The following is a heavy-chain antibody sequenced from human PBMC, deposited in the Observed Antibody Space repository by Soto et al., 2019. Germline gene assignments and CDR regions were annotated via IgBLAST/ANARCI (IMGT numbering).Heavy chain of an antibody. Sequence: PGGSLRLSCVGPGFTFSSYAMSWVRQAPGKGPEWVAGISGSSLKVSYRDSVKGRFPISRDNPKITLLLQMNSLRADDTAIYSGVKEETAYPGALDDAFDLWGQGTMVTVSS. CDR2: ISGSSLKV. V-gene: IGHV3-23*01. D-gene: IGHD3-16*01. CDR3: VKEETAYPGALDDAFDL. CDR1: GFTFSSYA. J-gene: IGHJ3*01.